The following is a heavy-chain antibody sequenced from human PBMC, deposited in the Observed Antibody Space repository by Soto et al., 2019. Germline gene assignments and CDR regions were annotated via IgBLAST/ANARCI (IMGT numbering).Heavy chain of an antibody. D-gene: IGHD6-6*01. CDR3: AREYSSSSGRGADY. J-gene: IGHJ4*02. CDR1: GFTFSNYE. CDR2: ISSSGTTI. V-gene: IGHV3-48*03. Sequence: GGSLRLSCAASGFTFSNYEMNWVRQAPGKGLEWVSYISSSGTTIYYADSVRGRFTVSRDSAKNSLYLQMNSLRAEDTAVYYCAREYSSSSGRGADYWGQGTLVTVSS.